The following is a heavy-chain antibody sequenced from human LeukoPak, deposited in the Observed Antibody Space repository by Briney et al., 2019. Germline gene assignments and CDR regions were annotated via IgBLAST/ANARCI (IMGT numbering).Heavy chain of an antibody. J-gene: IGHJ4*02. CDR3: AREGSIVRWWGSKRGYDY. Sequence: SETLSLTCAVYGGSFSGYYWSWIRQPPGKGLEWIGEINHSGSTNYNPSLKSRVPISVDTSKNQFPLKLSSVTAADTAVYYCAREGSIVRWWGSKRGYDYWGQGTLVTVSS. V-gene: IGHV4-34*01. D-gene: IGHD3-10*01. CDR1: GGSFSGYY. CDR2: INHSGST.